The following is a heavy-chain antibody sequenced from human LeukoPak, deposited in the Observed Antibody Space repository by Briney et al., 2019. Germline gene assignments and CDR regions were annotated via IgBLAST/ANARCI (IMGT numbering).Heavy chain of an antibody. Sequence: PSETLSLTCTVSGGSISNDYWSWIRQPPGKGLEWIGYIYYSGSTNYNPSPKSRVTISVDTSKNQFSLKLSSVTAADTAVYYCARGFTRIFDYWGQGTLVTVSS. V-gene: IGHV4-59*01. CDR3: ARGFTRIFDY. CDR2: IYYSGST. D-gene: IGHD2-15*01. J-gene: IGHJ4*02. CDR1: GGSISNDY.